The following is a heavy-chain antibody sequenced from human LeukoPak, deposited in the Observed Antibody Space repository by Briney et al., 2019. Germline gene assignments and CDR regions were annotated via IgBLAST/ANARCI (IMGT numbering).Heavy chain of an antibody. CDR2: MNPNSGNT. CDR1: GHTFTSYD. J-gene: IGHJ6*03. CDR3: ARAYYDFWSGYYYYMDV. Sequence: GASVKVSCKASGHTFTSYDINWVRQATGQGLEWMGWMNPNSGNTGYAQKFQGRVTMTRNTSISTAYMELSSLRSEDTAVYYCARAYYDFWSGYYYYMDVWGKGTTVTVSS. D-gene: IGHD3-3*01. V-gene: IGHV1-8*01.